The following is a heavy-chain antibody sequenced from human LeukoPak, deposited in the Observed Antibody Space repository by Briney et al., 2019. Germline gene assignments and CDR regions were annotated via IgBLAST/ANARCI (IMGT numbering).Heavy chain of an antibody. J-gene: IGHJ5*02. Sequence: GGSLRLSCAASGFTFSSYSMSWVRQAPGKGLEWVSVIYSGGSTYYADSVKGRFTISRDNSKNTLYLQMNSLRAEDTAVYYCARMTTSRWFDPWGQGTLVTVSS. CDR1: GFTFSSYS. D-gene: IGHD4-17*01. CDR3: ARMTTSRWFDP. V-gene: IGHV3-53*01. CDR2: IYSGGST.